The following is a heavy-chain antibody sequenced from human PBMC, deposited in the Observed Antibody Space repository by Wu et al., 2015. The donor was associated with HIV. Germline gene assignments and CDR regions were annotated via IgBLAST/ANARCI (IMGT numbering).Heavy chain of an antibody. V-gene: IGHV1-2*02. Sequence: QVQLVQSGPEVKKPGASVRVSCGTSGYTFANFYIHWLRQAPGQGLEWMAWINPSGGSTIYSENFEGRVTVTRDTSMKTVYMELDSLRSGDTAVYYCARDATPITTEFDYWGQGTPITVSS. CDR2: INPSGGST. CDR3: ARDATPITTEFDY. CDR1: GYTFANFY. D-gene: IGHD4-11*01. J-gene: IGHJ4*02.